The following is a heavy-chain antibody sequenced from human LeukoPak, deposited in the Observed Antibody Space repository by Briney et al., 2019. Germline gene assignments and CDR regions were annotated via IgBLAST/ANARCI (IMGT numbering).Heavy chain of an antibody. CDR3: ARGVKNCSSTSCYTHHNWFDP. J-gene: IGHJ5*02. CDR2: IYHSGST. CDR1: GGSISTYY. D-gene: IGHD2-2*02. Sequence: PSETLSLTCTVSGGSISTYYWNWIRQPPGKGLEWIGYIYHSGSTNYNPSLKSRVTISVDTSKNQFSLKLSSVTAADTAVYYCARGVKNCSSTSCYTHHNWFDPWGQGTLVTVSS. V-gene: IGHV4-59*12.